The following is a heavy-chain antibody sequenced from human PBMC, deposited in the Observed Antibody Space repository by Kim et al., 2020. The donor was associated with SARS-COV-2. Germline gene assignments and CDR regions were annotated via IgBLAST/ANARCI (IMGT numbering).Heavy chain of an antibody. D-gene: IGHD5-18*01. CDR3: AASYNYYYGMDV. J-gene: IGHJ6*02. V-gene: IGHV3-21*01. CDR1: GFTFSSYS. Sequence: GGSLRLSCAASGFTFSSYSMNWVRQAPGKGLEWVSSISSSSSYIYYADSVKGRFTISRDNAKNSLYLQMNSLRAEDTAVYYCAASYNYYYGMDVWGQGTTVTVSS. CDR2: ISSSSSYI.